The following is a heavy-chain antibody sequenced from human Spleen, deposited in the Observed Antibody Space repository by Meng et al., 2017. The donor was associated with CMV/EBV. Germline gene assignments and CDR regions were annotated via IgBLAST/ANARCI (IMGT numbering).Heavy chain of an antibody. CDR2: ISYPGNT. CDR3: ARDRRTVTHEIYYYYYGMDV. CDR1: GGSISSNF. J-gene: IGHJ6*02. D-gene: IGHD4-11*01. Sequence: SETLSLTCTVSGGSISSNFWSWIRLPPGKGLEYIGYISYPGNTNYNPSLKSRVTLSMDTSQNQFSLRLTSVSPADAAVYYCARDRRTVTHEIYYYYYGMDVWGQGTTVTVSS. V-gene: IGHV4-59*01.